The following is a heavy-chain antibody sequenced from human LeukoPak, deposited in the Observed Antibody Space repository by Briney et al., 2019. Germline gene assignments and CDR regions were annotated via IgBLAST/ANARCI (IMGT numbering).Heavy chain of an antibody. CDR2: IYTSGST. D-gene: IGHD4-23*01. Sequence: SETLSLTCAVYGGSFSGYYWSWIRPPAGKGLEWIGRIYTSGSTNYNPSLKSRVTMSVDTSKNQLSLKLSSVTAADTAVYYCARHGGNDYLDYWGQGTLVTVSS. V-gene: IGHV4-59*10. CDR1: GGSFSGYY. J-gene: IGHJ4*02. CDR3: ARHGGNDYLDY.